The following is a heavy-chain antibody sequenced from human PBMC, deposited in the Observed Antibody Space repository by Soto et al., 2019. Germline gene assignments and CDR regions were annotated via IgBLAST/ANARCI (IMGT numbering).Heavy chain of an antibody. D-gene: IGHD3-16*02. CDR3: ARWPQPRYTADPYAVDV. CDR1: GGTFSRSG. CDR2: IVPSLDTT. Sequence: SVKVSCKASGGTFSRSGFSWVRQAPGQGLEWMGMIVPSLDTTNYAQKFQARVTITADEVTSTAYMELRSLRSEDTAVYYCARWPQPRYTADPYAVDVWGQGTRVTVSS. V-gene: IGHV1-69*11. J-gene: IGHJ6*02.